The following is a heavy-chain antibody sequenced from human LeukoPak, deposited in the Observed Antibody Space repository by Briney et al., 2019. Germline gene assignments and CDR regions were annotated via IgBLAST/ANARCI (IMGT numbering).Heavy chain of an antibody. CDR3: AKDAQRGFDYSNSLDK. J-gene: IGHJ4*02. CDR2: IWSDGTNR. Sequence: QSGRSLRLSCATSGFTFSHYGMHWVCQAPGKGLEWVAVIWSDGTNRYYGDPVKGRFTISRDNFQRTVYLQMNSLRAEDTAVYYCAKDAQRGFDYSNSLDKWGQGTLVTVSS. V-gene: IGHV3-33*06. D-gene: IGHD4-11*01. CDR1: GFTFSHYG.